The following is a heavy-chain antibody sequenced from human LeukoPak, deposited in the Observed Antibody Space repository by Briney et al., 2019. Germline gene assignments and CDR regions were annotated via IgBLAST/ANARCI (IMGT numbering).Heavy chain of an antibody. V-gene: IGHV4-34*01. Sequence: GSLRLSCAASGFTFSTFAMIWIRQPPGKGLEWIGEINHSGSTNYNPSLKSRVTISVDTSKNQFSLKLSSVTAADTAVYYCARTRVRRAYYYDSSGYYYDYWGQGTLVTVSS. CDR3: ARTRVRRAYYYDSSGYYYDY. J-gene: IGHJ4*02. CDR1: GFTFSTFA. D-gene: IGHD3-22*01. CDR2: INHSGST.